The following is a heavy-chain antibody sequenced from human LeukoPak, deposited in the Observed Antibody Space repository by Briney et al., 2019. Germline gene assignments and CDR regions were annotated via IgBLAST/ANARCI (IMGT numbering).Heavy chain of an antibody. CDR3: ARADIVVVPAANHNWFDP. V-gene: IGHV1-8*01. J-gene: IGHJ5*02. CDR1: GYTFTSYD. D-gene: IGHD2-2*01. Sequence: GASVKVSCKASGYTFTSYDINWVRQATGQGLEWMGWMNPNSGNTGYAQKFQGRVTMTRNTSISTAYVELSSLRSEDTAAYYCARADIVVVPAANHNWFDPWGQGTLVTVSS. CDR2: MNPNSGNT.